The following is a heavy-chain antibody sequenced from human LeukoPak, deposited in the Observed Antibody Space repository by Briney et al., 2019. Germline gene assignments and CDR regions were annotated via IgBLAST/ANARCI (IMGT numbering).Heavy chain of an antibody. CDR2: IYYSGST. J-gene: IGHJ4*02. CDR1: GGSISSYY. V-gene: IGHV4-59*08. Sequence: SETLSLTCTVSGGSISSYYWSWIRQPPGKGLEWIGYIYYSGSTNYNPSLKSRVTISVDTSKNQFSLKLSSVTAADTAVYYCARLGSSWELDYWGQGTLVAVPS. D-gene: IGHD6-13*01. CDR3: ARLGSSWELDY.